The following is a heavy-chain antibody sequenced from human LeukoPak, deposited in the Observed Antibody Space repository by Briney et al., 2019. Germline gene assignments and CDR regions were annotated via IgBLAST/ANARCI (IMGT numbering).Heavy chain of an antibody. CDR2: ISSNGGST. V-gene: IGHV3-64D*06. Sequence: GGSLRLSCSASGFTFSSYAMHWVRQAPGKGLEYVSAISSNGGSTYYADSVKGRFTISRDNSKNTLYLQMSSLRAEDTAVYYCAKDQATTGGGYFDYWGQGTLVTVSS. D-gene: IGHD1-1*01. CDR3: AKDQATTGGGYFDY. CDR1: GFTFSSYA. J-gene: IGHJ4*02.